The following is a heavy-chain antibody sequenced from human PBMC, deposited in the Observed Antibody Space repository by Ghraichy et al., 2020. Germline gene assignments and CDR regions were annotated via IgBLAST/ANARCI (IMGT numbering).Heavy chain of an antibody. CDR3: ASGLSSSGYYFFDY. D-gene: IGHD3-22*01. Sequence: GGSLRLSCAASGFTFSSYGMHWVRQAPGKGLEWVAVISYDGSNKYYADSVKGRFTISRDNSKNTLYLQMNSLRAEDTAVYYCASGLSSSGYYFFDYWGQGTLVTVSS. J-gene: IGHJ4*02. CDR1: GFTFSSYG. CDR2: ISYDGSNK. V-gene: IGHV3-30*03.